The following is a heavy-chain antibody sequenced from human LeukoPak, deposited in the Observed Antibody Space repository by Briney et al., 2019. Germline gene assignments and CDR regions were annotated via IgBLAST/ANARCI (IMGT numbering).Heavy chain of an antibody. CDR2: IYYSGST. CDR3: ARLRRSLDWFDP. D-gene: IGHD3-16*01. Sequence: PSETLSLTCTVSGGSISSYYWSWIRQPPGKGLEWIGYIYYSGSTNYNPSLKSRVTISVDTSNNHFSLTLRSVTAADTAVYYCARLRRSLDWFDPWGQGTLATVSS. J-gene: IGHJ5*02. V-gene: IGHV4-59*08. CDR1: GGSISSYY.